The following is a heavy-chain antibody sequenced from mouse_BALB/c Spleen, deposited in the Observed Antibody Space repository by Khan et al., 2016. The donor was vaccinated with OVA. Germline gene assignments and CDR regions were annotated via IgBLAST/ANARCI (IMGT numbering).Heavy chain of an antibody. CDR3: ADHLNGSWAY. CDR2: ISSGGDYT. J-gene: IGHJ3*01. V-gene: IGHV5-6*01. CDR1: GFTFSSYS. Sequence: EVQLVESGGDLVKPGGSLKLSCAASGFTFSSYSMSWVRQTPDKRLEWVASISSGGDYTYYPDSVKGRFTISRDNAKNTLYLQMSDLKSEDTAMYDCADHLNGSWAYWGQGTLVTVSA.